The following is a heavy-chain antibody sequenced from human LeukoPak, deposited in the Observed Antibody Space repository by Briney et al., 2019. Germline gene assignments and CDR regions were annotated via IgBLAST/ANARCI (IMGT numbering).Heavy chain of an antibody. J-gene: IGHJ5*02. V-gene: IGHV4-34*01. D-gene: IGHD3-3*01. CDR1: GGSFSGYY. Sequence: SETLSLTCAVYGGSFSGYYRSWIRQPPGKGLEWIGEINHSGSTNYNPSLKSRVTISVDTSKNQFSLKLSSVTAADTAVYYCARGRGVLRFLEWLLSSTNWFDPWGQGTLVTVSS. CDR2: INHSGST. CDR3: ARGRGVLRFLEWLLSSTNWFDP.